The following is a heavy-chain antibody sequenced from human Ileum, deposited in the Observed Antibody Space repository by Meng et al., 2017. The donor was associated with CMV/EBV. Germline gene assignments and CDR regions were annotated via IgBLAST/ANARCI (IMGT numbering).Heavy chain of an antibody. CDR2: IRTFNGET. D-gene: IGHD3-9*01. J-gene: IGHJ5*02. CDR3: ARASRRYFPRRWFDP. CDR1: GYSFTTYD. V-gene: IGHV1-18*01. Sequence: QVQLLQSGPEMKKPGASVRVSCHASGYSFTTYDINWLRQAPGRGLEWMGWIRTFNGETNYALKFQDRVTLTTDTSTGTVYMDLRSLTSDDTAIYYCARASRRYFPRRWFDPWGQGTLVTVSS.